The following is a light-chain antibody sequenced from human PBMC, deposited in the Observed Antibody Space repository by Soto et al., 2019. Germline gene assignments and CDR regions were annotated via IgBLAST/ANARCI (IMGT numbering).Light chain of an antibody. Sequence: ETVMTQSPATLSVSPGERATLSCWASQSVNSNLAWYQQKLGQAPRVLIYGASTRATGIPARFSGSGSETEFILTISSLQSEDSATYYCQQRSNWPPMYTFGQGTKLEIK. CDR3: QQRSNWPPMYT. CDR1: QSVNSN. V-gene: IGKV3-15*01. CDR2: GAS. J-gene: IGKJ2*01.